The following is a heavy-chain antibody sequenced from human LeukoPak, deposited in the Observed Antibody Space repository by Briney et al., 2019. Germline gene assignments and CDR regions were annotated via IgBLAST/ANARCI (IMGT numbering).Heavy chain of an antibody. CDR3: ARGYYGSGSHCCHMDV. CDR1: VGSFSGYY. Sequence: SETLSLTCAVYVGSFSGYYWSWIRQPPGKGLEWIGEINHSGSTNYNSSLKSRVTISVDTSKNQFSLRLSSVTAADTAVYYCARGYYGSGSHCCHMDVWGKGTTITVS. CDR2: INHSGST. J-gene: IGHJ6*03. V-gene: IGHV4-34*01. D-gene: IGHD3-10*01.